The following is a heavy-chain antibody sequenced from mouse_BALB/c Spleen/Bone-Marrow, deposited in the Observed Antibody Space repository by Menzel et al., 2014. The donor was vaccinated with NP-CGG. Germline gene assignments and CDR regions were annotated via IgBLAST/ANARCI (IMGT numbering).Heavy chain of an antibody. J-gene: IGHJ4*01. Sequence: EVKVVESGGGLVKPGGSLKLSCAASGFIFSDYYMYWVRRTPEKRLEWVATISDGGSYTSYPDSVKGRFTVSRDNAKNNLYLQMSSLKSEDTAFYYCARTYRPYALDYWGQGSSVTVSS. D-gene: IGHD2-14*01. CDR3: ARTYRPYALDY. CDR2: ISDGGSYT. V-gene: IGHV5-4*02. CDR1: GFIFSDYY.